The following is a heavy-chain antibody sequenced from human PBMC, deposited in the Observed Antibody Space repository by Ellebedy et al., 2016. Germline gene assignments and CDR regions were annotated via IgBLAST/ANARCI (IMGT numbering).Heavy chain of an antibody. D-gene: IGHD2-15*01. CDR3: AKDRDIVVVVAALFDY. V-gene: IGHV3-23*01. CDR1: GFTFSSYA. CDR2: ISGSGCST. Sequence: GGSLRLSCAASGFTFSSYAMSWVRQAPGKGLEWVSAISGSGCSTYYADSVKGRFTISRDNSKNTLYLQMNSLRAEDTAVYYCAKDRDIVVVVAALFDYWGQGTLVTVSS. J-gene: IGHJ4*02.